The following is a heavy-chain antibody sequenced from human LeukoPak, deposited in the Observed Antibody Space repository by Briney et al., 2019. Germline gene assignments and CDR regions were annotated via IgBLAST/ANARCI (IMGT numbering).Heavy chain of an antibody. J-gene: IGHJ4*02. CDR1: GGTFSSYA. D-gene: IGHD6-6*01. CDR2: IIPILGIA. V-gene: IGHV1-69*04. Sequence: SVKVSCKASGGTFSSYAISWVRQAPGQGLEWMGRIIPILGIANYAQKFQGRVTITADKSSSTAYVELSSLRSEDTAVYYCARSPSIAARQHFDYWGQGTLVTVSS. CDR3: ARSPSIAARQHFDY.